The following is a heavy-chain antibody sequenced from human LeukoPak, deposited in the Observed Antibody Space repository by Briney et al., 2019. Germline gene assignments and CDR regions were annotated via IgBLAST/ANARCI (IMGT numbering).Heavy chain of an antibody. CDR2: INPNSGGT. J-gene: IGHJ4*02. CDR1: GYTFTVYY. D-gene: IGHD4-17*01. Sequence: ASVKVSCKPSGYTFTVYYMHWVRQAPGQGLEWMGWINPNSGGTNYAQKFQGRVTMTRDTSISTAYMELSRLRSDDTAVYYCAREIYGAYFDYWGQGTLVTVSS. V-gene: IGHV1-2*02. CDR3: AREIYGAYFDY.